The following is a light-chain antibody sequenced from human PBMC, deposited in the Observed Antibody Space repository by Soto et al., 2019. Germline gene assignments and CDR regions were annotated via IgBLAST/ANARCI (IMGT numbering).Light chain of an antibody. V-gene: IGKV3-20*01. Sequence: EIVWTQSPGTLSLSPGERATLSCRASQSVNSNYLAWYQQTPGQAPRLLIYVASSRATGIPDRLSGSGSGTDFTLTISRLEPEDFAVYYCQQYGSSPHTFGGGTKVEIK. CDR2: VAS. J-gene: IGKJ4*01. CDR3: QQYGSSPHT. CDR1: QSVNSNY.